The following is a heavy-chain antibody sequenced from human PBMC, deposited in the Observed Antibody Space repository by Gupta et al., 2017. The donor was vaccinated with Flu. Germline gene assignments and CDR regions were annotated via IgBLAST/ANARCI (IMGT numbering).Heavy chain of an antibody. CDR2: IDTDNGNT. D-gene: IGHD4-17*01. CDR1: NYG. J-gene: IGHJ5*01. CDR3: ARDGGHYGDYVFDF. V-gene: IGHV1-18*01. Sequence: NYGISWVRQAPGQGLEWMGWIDTDNGNTNYAQSLQGRVTMTTDTSTRTAYLELRSMRSDDTAVYYCARDGGHYGDYVFDFWGQGTLVTVSS.